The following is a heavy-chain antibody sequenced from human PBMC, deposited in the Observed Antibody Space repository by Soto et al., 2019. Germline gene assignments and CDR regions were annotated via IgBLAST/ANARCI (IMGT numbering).Heavy chain of an antibody. CDR2: IYYSGST. CDR3: ARHLSNYYDSRRQYYFDY. D-gene: IGHD3-22*01. V-gene: IGHV4-39*01. Sequence: SEALSLTCTVSGGSISSSSYCWGWIRQPPGKGLEWIGSIYYSGSTYYNPSLKSRVTISVDTSKNQFSLKLSSVTAADTAVYYCARHLSNYYDSRRQYYFDYWGQGTLVTVS. CDR1: GGSISSSSYC. J-gene: IGHJ4*02.